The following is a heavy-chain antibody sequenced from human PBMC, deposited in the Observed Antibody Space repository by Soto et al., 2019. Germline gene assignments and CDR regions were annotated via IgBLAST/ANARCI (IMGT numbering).Heavy chain of an antibody. J-gene: IGHJ4*02. Sequence: HPGGSLRLSCAASGFTFSSYAMHWVRQAPGKGLEWVAVISYDGSNKYYADSVKGRFTISRDNSKNTLYLQMNSLRAEDTAVYYCASPPAGGATVPYFDYWGQGTLVTVSS. CDR2: ISYDGSNK. V-gene: IGHV3-30-3*01. CDR3: ASPPAGGATVPYFDY. D-gene: IGHD1-26*01. CDR1: GFTFSSYA.